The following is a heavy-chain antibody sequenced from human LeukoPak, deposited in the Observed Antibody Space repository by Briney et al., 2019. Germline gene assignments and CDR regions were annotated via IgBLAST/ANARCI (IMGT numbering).Heavy chain of an antibody. Sequence: GGSLRLSCAASGFTFSSYAMHWVRQAPGKGLEWVSDISRSSSEIHYADSVTGRFTISRDNAKNSVYLQMNSLRVEDTAVYYCARDSGTYGYYMDVWGKGTTVTVSS. CDR2: ISRSSSEI. V-gene: IGHV3-48*01. D-gene: IGHD1-26*01. CDR1: GFTFSSYA. J-gene: IGHJ6*04. CDR3: ARDSGTYGYYMDV.